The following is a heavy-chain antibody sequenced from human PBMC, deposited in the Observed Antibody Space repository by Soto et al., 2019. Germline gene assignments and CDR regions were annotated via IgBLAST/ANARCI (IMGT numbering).Heavy chain of an antibody. CDR1: GFTFSSYG. V-gene: IGHV3-30*03. Sequence: QVQLVESGGGVVQPGRSLRLSCAASGFTFSSYGMHGVRQAAGKGLEGVAGIAYDGSNKYYADSVKGRFTISGYNSKNTLYRQMNSVRAEDTAVYYCAILRGKYLLREGGMDVWGQGTTVTVSS. CDR3: AILRGKYLLREGGMDV. CDR2: IAYDGSNK. D-gene: IGHD2-2*01. J-gene: IGHJ6*02.